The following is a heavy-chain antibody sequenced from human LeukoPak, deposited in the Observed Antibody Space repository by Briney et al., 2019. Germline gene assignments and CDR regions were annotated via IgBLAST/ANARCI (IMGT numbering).Heavy chain of an antibody. V-gene: IGHV3-23*01. CDR2: ISGVGGST. J-gene: IGHJ4*02. D-gene: IGHD6-19*01. Sequence: GGSLKLSCAASGFTFSSYAMSWVRQAPGKGLEWVSGISGVGGSTYYADSVKGRFAISRDSSENTLYLQMNSLRAEDTAVYYCAKGRYSVAVAAGDYWGQGTLVTVSS. CDR1: GFTFSSYA. CDR3: AKGRYSVAVAAGDY.